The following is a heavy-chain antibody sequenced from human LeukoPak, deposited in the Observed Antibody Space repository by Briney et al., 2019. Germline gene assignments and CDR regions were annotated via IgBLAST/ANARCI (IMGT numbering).Heavy chain of an antibody. V-gene: IGHV6-1*01. J-gene: IGHJ4*02. CDR2: TYYRTKWYT. CDR3: ARGGGSMTVALFDQ. D-gene: IGHD1-26*01. Sequence: SQTLSLTCVLSGDTLSTTNAAWNWLTQSPSRGLEWLGRTYYRTKWYTDTALSVKSRIIINAGTSKNQCSLQLNAVAPEDTAGYHCARGGGSMTVALFDQWGQGTPVTVSS. CDR1: GDTLSTTNAA.